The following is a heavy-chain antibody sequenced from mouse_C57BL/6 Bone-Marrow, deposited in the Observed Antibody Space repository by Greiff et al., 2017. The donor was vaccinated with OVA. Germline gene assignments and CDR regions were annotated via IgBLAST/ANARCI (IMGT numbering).Heavy chain of an antibody. Sequence: QVQLQQPGAELVKPGASVKLSCKASGYTFTSYWMHWVKQRPGQGLEWIGMIHPNSGSTNYNEKFKSKATLTVDKSSSTAYMQLSSLTSEDSAVYYCARERKFLYYFDYWGQGTTLTVSS. CDR3: ARERKFLYYFDY. V-gene: IGHV1-64*01. D-gene: IGHD2-3*01. CDR1: GYTFTSYW. CDR2: IHPNSGST. J-gene: IGHJ2*01.